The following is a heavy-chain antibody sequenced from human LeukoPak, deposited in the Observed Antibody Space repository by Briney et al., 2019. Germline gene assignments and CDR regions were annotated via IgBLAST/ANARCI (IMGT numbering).Heavy chain of an antibody. CDR3: ARNLGYCSGGSCYYGDDYYYYMDV. CDR1: GYSFTAYD. D-gene: IGHD2-15*01. CDR2: IIPIFGTA. J-gene: IGHJ6*03. V-gene: IGHV1-69*06. Sequence: SVKVSCKASGYSFTAYDIHWVRQAPGQGLEWMGGIIPIFGTANYAQKFQGRVTITADKSTSTAYMELSSLRSEDTAVYYCARNLGYCSGGSCYYGDDYYYYMDVWGKGTTVTVSS.